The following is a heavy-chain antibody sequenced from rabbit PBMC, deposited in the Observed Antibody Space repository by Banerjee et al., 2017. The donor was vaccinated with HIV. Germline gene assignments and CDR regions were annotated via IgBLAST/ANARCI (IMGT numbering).Heavy chain of an antibody. CDR1: GFSFSNNYY. J-gene: IGHJ6*01. CDR3: ARDYVNGPGYYWDL. Sequence: QEQLEESGGGLVKPEGSLTLTCTASGFSFSNNYYMCWVRQAPGKGLEWIGCIVTGSGTTWYASWAKGRFTFSKTSSTTVTLQMTSLTAADTATYFCARDYVNGPGYYWDLWGPGTLVTVS. V-gene: IGHV1S45*01. CDR2: IVTGSGTT. D-gene: IGHD1-1*01.